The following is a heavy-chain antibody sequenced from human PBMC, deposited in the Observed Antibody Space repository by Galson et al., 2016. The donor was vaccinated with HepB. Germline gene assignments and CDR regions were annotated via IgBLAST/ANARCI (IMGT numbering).Heavy chain of an antibody. CDR3: AKWGTNWYTGMDV. CDR1: GFTFKNFP. Sequence: SLRLSCAASGFTFKNFPMSWVRQVPGKGLDWVSALNPSGNSTYYGDSVKGRFTVSRDNSRNLLFLEMKSLRVEDTAIYFCAKWGTNWYTGMDVWGQGTTVTVSS. CDR2: LNPSGNST. J-gene: IGHJ6*02. D-gene: IGHD1-14*01. V-gene: IGHV3-23*01.